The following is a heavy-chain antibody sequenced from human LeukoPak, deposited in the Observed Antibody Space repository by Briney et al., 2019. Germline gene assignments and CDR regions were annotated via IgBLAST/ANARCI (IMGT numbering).Heavy chain of an antibody. CDR1: GYTFTSYG. CDR3: ARARNELYYGGNSNDAFDI. CDR2: ISAYNGNT. J-gene: IGHJ3*02. Sequence: GASVKVSCKASGYTFTSYGISWVRQAPGQGLEWMGWISAYNGNTNYAQKLQGRVTMTTDTSTGTAYMELRSLRSDDTAVYYCARARNELYYGGNSNDAFDIWGQGTMVTVSS. D-gene: IGHD4-23*01. V-gene: IGHV1-18*01.